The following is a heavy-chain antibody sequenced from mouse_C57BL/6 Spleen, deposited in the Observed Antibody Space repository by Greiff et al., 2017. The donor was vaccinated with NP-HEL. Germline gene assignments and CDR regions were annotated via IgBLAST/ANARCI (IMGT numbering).Heavy chain of an antibody. V-gene: IGHV5-17*01. J-gene: IGHJ2*01. CDR2: ISSGSSTI. Sequence: EVMLVESGGGLVKPGGSLKLSCAASGFTFSDYGMHWVRQAPEKGLEWVAYISSGSSTIYYADTVKGRFTISRDNAKNTLFLQMTSLRSEDTAMYYCARRVYYGNADYFDYWGQGTTLTVSS. D-gene: IGHD2-1*01. CDR1: GFTFSDYG. CDR3: ARRVYYGNADYFDY.